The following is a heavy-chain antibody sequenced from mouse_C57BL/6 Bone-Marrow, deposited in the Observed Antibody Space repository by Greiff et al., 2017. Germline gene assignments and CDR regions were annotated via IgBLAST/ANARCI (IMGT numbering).Heavy chain of an antibody. D-gene: IGHD2-1*01. V-gene: IGHV3-5*01. Sequence: EVHLVESGPGLVKPSQTVFLTCTVTGISITTGNYRWSWIRQFPGNKLEWIGDIYYSGTITYNPSLTSRTTITRDTPKNQFFLEMNSLTAEDTATYYCAIRDGNGWFAYWSQGTLVTVSA. CDR2: IYYSGTI. J-gene: IGHJ3*01. CDR1: GISITTGNYR. CDR3: AIRDGNGWFAY.